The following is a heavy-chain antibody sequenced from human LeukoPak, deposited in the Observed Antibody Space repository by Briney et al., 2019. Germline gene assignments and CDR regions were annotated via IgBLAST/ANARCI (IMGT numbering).Heavy chain of an antibody. CDR1: GGSFSGYY. J-gene: IGHJ4*02. CDR2: INLIGST. CDR3: GRRDGYNGSFDY. Sequence: PSETLSLTCAVYGGSFSGYYWSWIRQPPVKGLEWIGEINLIGSTNYNPSLKRGVTISVDTSRKQFSLKLRSVTAAATAVYYFGRRDGYNGSFDYWGQGTLVTVSS. V-gene: IGHV4-34*01. D-gene: IGHD5-24*01.